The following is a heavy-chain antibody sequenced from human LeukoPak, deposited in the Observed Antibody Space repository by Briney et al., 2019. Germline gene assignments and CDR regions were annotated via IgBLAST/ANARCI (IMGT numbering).Heavy chain of an antibody. CDR3: AMMYSSTWYGY. V-gene: IGHV3-23*01. D-gene: IGHD6-13*01. CDR2: ISGSGGST. Sequence: PGRSLRLSCAASGFTFSSYAMSWVRQAPGKGLEWVSAISGSGGSTYYADSVKGRFTISRDNSKNTLSLQMNSLRAEDTAVYYCAMMYSSTWYGYWGQGTLVTVSS. J-gene: IGHJ4*02. CDR1: GFTFSSYA.